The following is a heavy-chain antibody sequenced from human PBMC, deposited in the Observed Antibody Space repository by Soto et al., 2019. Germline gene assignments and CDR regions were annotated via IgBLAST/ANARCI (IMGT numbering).Heavy chain of an antibody. CDR3: ARVTEVVVIAVDI. Sequence: PGGSLRLSCAASGFTFSSYAMHWVRQAPGKGLEWVAVISYDGSNKYYADSVKGRFTISRDNSKNTLYLQMNSLRAEDMAGYYCARVTEVVVIAVDIWGQGTMVTVSS. CDR1: GFTFSSYA. D-gene: IGHD3-22*01. J-gene: IGHJ3*02. V-gene: IGHV3-30-3*01. CDR2: ISYDGSNK.